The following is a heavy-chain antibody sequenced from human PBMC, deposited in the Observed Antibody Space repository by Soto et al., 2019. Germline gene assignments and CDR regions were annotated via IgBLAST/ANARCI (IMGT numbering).Heavy chain of an antibody. CDR2: ITGSSDTV. V-gene: IGHV3-21*06. J-gene: IGHJ4*02. Sequence: GWSLRLSCVASGFSFSNYNMTWVRQAPGKGLEWVSYITGSSDTVRYADSVKGRFTISRDNAKNSLYLQMNSLRAEDTAMYYCARGKYYHEKGGFLRGDYWGLGTLVTVSS. D-gene: IGHD3-22*01. CDR3: ARGKYYHEKGGFLRGDY. CDR1: GFSFSNYN.